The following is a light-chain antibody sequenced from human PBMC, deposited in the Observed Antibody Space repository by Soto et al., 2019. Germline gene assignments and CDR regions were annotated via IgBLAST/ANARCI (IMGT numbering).Light chain of an antibody. CDR3: QSYDSSLSGWV. CDR2: GNS. CDR1: SSNIGAGYD. Sequence: QSVLTQPPSVSGAPGQRVTISCTGSSSNIGAGYDVHWYQQLPGTAPKLLIYGNSKRPSGVPDRFSGSKSGTSASLAITGLQAEDEADYYCQSYDSSLSGWVFGGGNKLTVL. J-gene: IGLJ2*01. V-gene: IGLV1-40*01.